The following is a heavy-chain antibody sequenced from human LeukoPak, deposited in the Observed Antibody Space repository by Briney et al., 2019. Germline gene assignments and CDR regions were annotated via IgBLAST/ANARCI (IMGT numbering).Heavy chain of an antibody. Sequence: GGSLRLSCAASGFTFSSYEMNWVRQAPGKGLEWVSYISSSGSTIYYADSVKGRFTISRDNSKNTLYLQMNSLRAEDTAVYYCARDYGQLGNFDYWGQGTLVTVSS. J-gene: IGHJ4*02. CDR1: GFTFSSYE. CDR3: ARDYGQLGNFDY. D-gene: IGHD6-6*01. CDR2: ISSSGSTI. V-gene: IGHV3-48*03.